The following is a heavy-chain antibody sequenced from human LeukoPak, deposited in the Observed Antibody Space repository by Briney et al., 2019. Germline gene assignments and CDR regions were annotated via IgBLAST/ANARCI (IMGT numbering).Heavy chain of an antibody. J-gene: IGHJ4*02. CDR1: GFTFSSYA. Sequence: AGGSLRLSCAASGFTFSSYAVSWVRQAPGKGLEWVSAISGSGGSTYYADSVKGRFTISRDNSKNTLYLQMNSLRAEDTAVYYCAKDRYSGSYYGLFDYWGQGTLVTVSS. CDR2: ISGSGGST. CDR3: AKDRYSGSYYGLFDY. D-gene: IGHD1-26*01. V-gene: IGHV3-23*01.